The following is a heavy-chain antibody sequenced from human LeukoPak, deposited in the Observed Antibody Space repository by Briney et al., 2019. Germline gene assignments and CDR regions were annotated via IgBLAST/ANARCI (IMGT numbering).Heavy chain of an antibody. J-gene: IGHJ4*02. V-gene: IGHV3-30*18. Sequence: PGGSLRLSCVASGFTFSSNGMHWVRQAPGKGLEWVAVISYDGSPQNYADSVKGRFTISRDNHKNTVYLQMNSPRTGDTAVYYCAKDRSGYLSYFESWGQGTLVSVSS. CDR2: ISYDGSPQ. CDR1: GFTFSSNG. D-gene: IGHD3-22*01. CDR3: AKDRSGYLSYFES.